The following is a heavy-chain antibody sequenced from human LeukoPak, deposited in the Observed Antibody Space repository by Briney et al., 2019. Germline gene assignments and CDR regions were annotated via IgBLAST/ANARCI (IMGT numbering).Heavy chain of an antibody. CDR3: ARGVNSGYFDY. CDR1: GGSMKSGSHY. CDR2: IYTTGIT. Sequence: SETLSLTCTVSGGSMKSGSHYWSWLRQPAGKGLEWIGRIYTTGITIYNPSLKSRVTISVDTSKNQFSLKLTSVTAADTAVYYCARGVNSGYFDYCGQGTLVTVSS. J-gene: IGHJ4*02. V-gene: IGHV4-61*02. D-gene: IGHD1-26*01.